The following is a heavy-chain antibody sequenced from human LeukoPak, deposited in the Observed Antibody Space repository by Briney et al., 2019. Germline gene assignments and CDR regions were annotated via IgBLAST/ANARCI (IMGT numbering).Heavy chain of an antibody. CDR3: ATEYYNNWFDP. Sequence: SGTLSLTCTVSGGSISISGHYWSWIRQHPGKGLEWIGFIYYTGSTYYNPSIASRVIMSVDTSKNQFSLKLTSVTAADTAISYCATEYYNNWFDPWGQGTLVTVSS. J-gene: IGHJ5*02. D-gene: IGHD2/OR15-2a*01. CDR1: GGSISISGHY. V-gene: IGHV4-31*03. CDR2: IYYTGST.